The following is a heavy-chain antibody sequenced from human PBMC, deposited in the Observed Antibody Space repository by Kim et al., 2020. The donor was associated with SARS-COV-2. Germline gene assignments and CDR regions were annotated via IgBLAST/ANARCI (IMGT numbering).Heavy chain of an antibody. CDR2: IWYDGSNK. CDR1: GFTFSSYG. D-gene: IGHD6-13*01. J-gene: IGHJ4*02. V-gene: IGHV3-33*01. Sequence: GGSLRLSCAASGFTFSSYGMHWVRQAPGKGLEWVAVIWYDGSNKYYADSVKGRFTISRDNSKNTLYLQMNSLRAEDTAVYYCARGGSSSWSSDPRAHWGQGTLVTVSS. CDR3: ARGGSSSWSSDPRAH.